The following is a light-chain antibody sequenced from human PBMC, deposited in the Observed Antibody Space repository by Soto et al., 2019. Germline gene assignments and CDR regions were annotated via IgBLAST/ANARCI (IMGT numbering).Light chain of an antibody. CDR2: DES. V-gene: IGKV1-33*01. CDR1: RDVSDY. J-gene: IGKJ4*01. Sequence: DFHMTHSPSSLSASVGDRVTITCQARRDVSDYLNLYQQKPGAAPKLLIYDESNLQAGVPSRFSGSGSGKEFTFTISSLQPEDVATYYCQQCDNIPLTFGGGTKVDIK. CDR3: QQCDNIPLT.